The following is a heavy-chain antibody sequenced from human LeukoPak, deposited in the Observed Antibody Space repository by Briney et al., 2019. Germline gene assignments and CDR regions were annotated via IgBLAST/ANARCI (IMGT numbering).Heavy chain of an antibody. CDR2: IYPDDSDT. CDR1: GYDFSGDW. V-gene: IGHV5-51*01. D-gene: IGHD4-17*01. Sequence: GESLKISCKGSGYDFSGDWIGWVRQMPGKGLELMGIIYPDDSDTRYSPSFQGQVTISADKSISTAYLQWSSLKASDTAMYYCASHERASTVTREDDAFDIWGQGTMVTVSS. CDR3: ASHERASTVTREDDAFDI. J-gene: IGHJ3*02.